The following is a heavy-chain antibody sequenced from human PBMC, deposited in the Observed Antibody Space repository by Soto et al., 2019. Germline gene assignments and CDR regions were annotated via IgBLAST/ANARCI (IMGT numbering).Heavy chain of an antibody. Sequence: EVQVVESGGGLVQPGGSLRLSCAASGIIFSRYWTHWVRQAPGKGLVWVSRISPDGSRTSYADSVKGRFTISRDNAKNTLSLQVNSLRVDDTAVYYCAVHGDYDAFDIWGQGTMFTVSS. CDR3: AVHGDYDAFDI. CDR2: ISPDGSRT. CDR1: GIIFSRYW. V-gene: IGHV3-74*01. J-gene: IGHJ3*02. D-gene: IGHD4-17*01.